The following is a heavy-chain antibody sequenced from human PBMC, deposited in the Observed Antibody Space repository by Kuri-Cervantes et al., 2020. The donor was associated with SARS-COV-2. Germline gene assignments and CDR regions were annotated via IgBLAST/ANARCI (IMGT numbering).Heavy chain of an antibody. CDR3: ASFEVGEH. CDR2: ISSTGDTI. CDR1: GFTFSSYE. J-gene: IGHJ4*02. Sequence: GGSLRLSCAASGFTFSSYEMHWVRQTPGKGLEWVSYISSTGDTIYYADSVKGRFTISRDNAKNSLYLQMNSLRAEDTAVYYCASFEVGEHWGQGTLVTVSS. D-gene: IGHD3-3*01. V-gene: IGHV3-48*03.